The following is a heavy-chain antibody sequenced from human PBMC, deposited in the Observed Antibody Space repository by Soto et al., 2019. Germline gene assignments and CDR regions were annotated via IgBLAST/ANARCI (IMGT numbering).Heavy chain of an antibody. J-gene: IGHJ6*02. CDR1: GFTFSNAW. Sequence: PGGSLRLSCAASGFTFSNAWMNWVRQAPGKGLEWVGRIKSKTDGGTTDYAAPVNGRFTISRDASQNTLYLQMNSLKTEDTAVYYCTTVIKLTPYYYYSGMDVWGQGTTVTVS. CDR2: IKSKTDGGTT. V-gene: IGHV3-15*07. CDR3: TTVIKLTPYYYYSGMDV. D-gene: IGHD1-26*01.